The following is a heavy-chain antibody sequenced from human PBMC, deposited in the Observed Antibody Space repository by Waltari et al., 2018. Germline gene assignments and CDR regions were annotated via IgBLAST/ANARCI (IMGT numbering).Heavy chain of an antibody. D-gene: IGHD5-18*01. J-gene: IGHJ5*02. CDR3: ARAGLVSDGIPLWSNWFDP. CDR1: GYTFTSYD. Sequence: QVQLVQSGAEVKKPGASVKVSCKASGYTFTSYDINWVRQATGQGLEWMGWMNPNSGNTGYAPKFQGRVTMTRNTSISTAYMELSSLRSEDTAVYYCARAGLVSDGIPLWSNWFDPWGQGTLVTVSS. V-gene: IGHV1-8*01. CDR2: MNPNSGNT.